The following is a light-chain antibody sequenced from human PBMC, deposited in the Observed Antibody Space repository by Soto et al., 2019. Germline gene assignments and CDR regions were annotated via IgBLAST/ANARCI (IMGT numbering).Light chain of an antibody. V-gene: IGLV2-14*01. Sequence: QSALTQPASVSGSPGLSITISCSGTSNDVGGYDYVSWYRQHPDRAPRLLIYEVSNRPSGISDRFSGSRSGNTASLTISGLQADDEADYYCASHTVSGTLIFGGGTQLTVL. CDR2: EVS. J-gene: IGLJ2*01. CDR1: SNDVGGYDY. CDR3: ASHTVSGTLI.